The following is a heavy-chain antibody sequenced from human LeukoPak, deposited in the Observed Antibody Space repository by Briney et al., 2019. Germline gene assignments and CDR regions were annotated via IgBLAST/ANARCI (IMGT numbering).Heavy chain of an antibody. D-gene: IGHD6-13*01. CDR1: GFTFSSYA. CDR2: ISGSGGST. J-gene: IGHJ4*02. V-gene: IGHV3-23*01. Sequence: GGSLRLSCAASGFTFSSYAMSWVRQAPGKGLEWVSAISGSGGSTYYADSVKGRFTISRDNSKNTLYLQMNSLRAEDTAVYYCARAYGYSSSWYGYWGQGTLVTVSS. CDR3: ARAYGYSSSWYGY.